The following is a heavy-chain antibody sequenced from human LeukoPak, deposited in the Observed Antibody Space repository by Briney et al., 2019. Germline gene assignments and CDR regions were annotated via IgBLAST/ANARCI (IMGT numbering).Heavy chain of an antibody. Sequence: ASVKVSCKASGGTFSSYAISWLRQAPGQGLEWMGGIIPIFGTANYAQKFQGRVTITADESTSTAYMELSSLRSEDTAVYYCARGHYYDSSGPPAYFDYWGQGTLVTVSS. J-gene: IGHJ4*02. CDR1: GGTFSSYA. CDR3: ARGHYYDSSGPPAYFDY. D-gene: IGHD3-22*01. CDR2: IIPIFGTA. V-gene: IGHV1-69*13.